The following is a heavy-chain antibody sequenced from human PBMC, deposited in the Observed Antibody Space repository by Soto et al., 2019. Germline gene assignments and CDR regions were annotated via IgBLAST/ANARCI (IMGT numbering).Heavy chain of an antibody. CDR1: GFTFSSYA. D-gene: IGHD3-3*01. J-gene: IGHJ6*02. Sequence: GGSLRLSCAASGFTFSSYAMSWVRQAPGKGLEWVSAISGSGGSTYYADSVKGRFTISRDNSKNTLYLQMNSLRAEDTAVYYCAKLPYYDFWSGYSYGMDVWGQGTTVT. V-gene: IGHV3-23*01. CDR3: AKLPYYDFWSGYSYGMDV. CDR2: ISGSGGST.